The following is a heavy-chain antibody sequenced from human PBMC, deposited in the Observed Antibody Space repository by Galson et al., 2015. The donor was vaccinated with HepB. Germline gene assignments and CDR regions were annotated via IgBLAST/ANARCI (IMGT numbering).Heavy chain of an antibody. J-gene: IGHJ3*02. V-gene: IGHV3-30-3*01. CDR3: ARDRQKWELEAGDAFDI. Sequence: SLRLSCAASGFTFSSYAMHWVRQAPGKGLEWVAVISYDGSNKYYADSVKGRFTISRDNSKNTLYLQMNSLRAEDTAVYYCARDRQKWELEAGDAFDIWGQGTMVTVSS. D-gene: IGHD1-26*01. CDR2: ISYDGSNK. CDR1: GFTFSSYA.